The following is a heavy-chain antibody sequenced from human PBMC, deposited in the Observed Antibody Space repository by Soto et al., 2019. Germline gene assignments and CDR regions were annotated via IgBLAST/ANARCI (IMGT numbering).Heavy chain of an antibody. V-gene: IGHV4-59*01. CDR2: VYYSGTT. CDR3: ARTTAVPNTLRSRYFFDY. CDR1: GGSISSNY. D-gene: IGHD4-17*01. J-gene: IGHJ4*02. Sequence: SETLSLTCPVSGGSISSNYWSWIRPPPGKRLEWVGYVYYSGTTNYNPSLKSRVTISVDLSKNRFSLRLSSVTTADTALYYCARTTAVPNTLRSRYFFDYWGQGTLVTVSS.